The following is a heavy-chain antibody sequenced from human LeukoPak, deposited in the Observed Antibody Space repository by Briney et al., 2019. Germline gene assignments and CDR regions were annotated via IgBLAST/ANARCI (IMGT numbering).Heavy chain of an antibody. CDR3: ARDSPSDQLLVRFDP. CDR1: GYTFTGYY. Sequence: ASVKVSCKASGYTFTGYYMHWVRQAPGQGLEWMGWINPNSGGTNYAQKFQGRVTMTRDTSISTAYMELSRLRSDDTAVYYCARDSPSDQLLVRFDPWGQGTLVTVSS. V-gene: IGHV1-2*02. J-gene: IGHJ5*02. D-gene: IGHD2-2*01. CDR2: INPNSGGT.